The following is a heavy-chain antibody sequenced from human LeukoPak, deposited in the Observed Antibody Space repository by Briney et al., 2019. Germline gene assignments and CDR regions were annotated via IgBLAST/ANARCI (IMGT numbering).Heavy chain of an antibody. V-gene: IGHV3-23*01. CDR3: AKGEDNLDYFDY. CDR1: GITLSNYG. Sequence: GGSLRLSCEVSGITLSNYGMSWVRQAPGKGLEWVAGISDSGGRTNYADSVKGRFTISRDNSKNTLYLQMNSLRAEDTAVYYCAKGEDNLDYFDYWGQGTLVTVSS. J-gene: IGHJ4*02. D-gene: IGHD5-24*01. CDR2: ISDSGGRT.